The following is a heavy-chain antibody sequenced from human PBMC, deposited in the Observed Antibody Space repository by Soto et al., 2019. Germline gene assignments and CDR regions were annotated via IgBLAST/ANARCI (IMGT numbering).Heavy chain of an antibody. CDR1: GYTFDTYG. Sequence: QVQLVQSGAEVKKPGASVKVSCKASGYTFDTYGISWVRQAPGQGLEWMGWIRRYNGNTNYAQKFQGRVTVTTDTXSSTAYMELRTLTSDDTAVYYCARDRGGSGSYSFDYWGQGSLVIVSS. CDR3: ARDRGGSGSYSFDY. J-gene: IGHJ4*02. CDR2: IRRYNGNT. V-gene: IGHV1-18*01. D-gene: IGHD3-10*01.